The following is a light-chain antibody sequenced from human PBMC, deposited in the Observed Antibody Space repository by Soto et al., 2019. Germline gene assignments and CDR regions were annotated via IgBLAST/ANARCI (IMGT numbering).Light chain of an antibody. CDR1: SGHSSYA. Sequence: QLVLTQSPSASASLGASVKFTCTLSSGHSSYAIAWHQQQPEKGPRYLMKLNSDGSHSKGDGIPDRFSGSSSGAERYLTISSLQSEDEADYYCQTWGTGIHVFGTGTMLTVL. J-gene: IGLJ1*01. CDR3: QTWGTGIHV. CDR2: LNSDGSH. V-gene: IGLV4-69*01.